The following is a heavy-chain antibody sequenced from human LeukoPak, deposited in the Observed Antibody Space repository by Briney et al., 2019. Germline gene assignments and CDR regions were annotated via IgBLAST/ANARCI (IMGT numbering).Heavy chain of an antibody. CDR1: GGTISSYY. Sequence: PSETLSLTCTVSGGTISSYYWTWIRQPPGKGLEWMGYIYYTGSTSYNPSLKSRVTISMDTSKNQFSLKLSSVTAADTAVYYCARHYYDSSGYYYQDYWGQGALVTVSS. CDR2: IYYTGST. D-gene: IGHD3-22*01. J-gene: IGHJ4*02. V-gene: IGHV4-59*08. CDR3: ARHYYDSSGYYYQDY.